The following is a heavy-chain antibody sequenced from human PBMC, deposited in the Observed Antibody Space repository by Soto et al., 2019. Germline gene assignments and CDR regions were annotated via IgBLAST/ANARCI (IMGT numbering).Heavy chain of an antibody. V-gene: IGHV3-33*01. J-gene: IGHJ5*02. D-gene: IGHD1-1*01. CDR1: GFTFSSYG. Sequence: PGGSLRLSCAASGFTFSSYGMHWVRQAPGKGLEWVTVIWYDGSNKYYADSVKGRFTISRDNSKNTLYLQMNSLRAEDTAVYYCARVVYNWNDTSNWFDPWGQGTLVTVSS. CDR3: ARVVYNWNDTSNWFDP. CDR2: IWYDGSNK.